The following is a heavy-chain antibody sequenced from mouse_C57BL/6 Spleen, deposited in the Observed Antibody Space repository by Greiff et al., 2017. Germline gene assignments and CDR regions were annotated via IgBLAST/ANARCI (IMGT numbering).Heavy chain of an antibody. V-gene: IGHV5-17*01. CDR1: GFTFSDYG. CDR2: ISSGSSTI. Sequence: DVQLVESGGGLVKPGGSLKLSCAASGFTFSDYGMHWVRQAPEKGLEWVAYISSGSSTIYYAATVKGRFTISRDNAKNTLFLQMTSLRSEDTAMYYCARPTGSSYDYWGQGTTLTVSS. J-gene: IGHJ2*01. CDR3: ARPTGSSYDY. D-gene: IGHD1-1*01.